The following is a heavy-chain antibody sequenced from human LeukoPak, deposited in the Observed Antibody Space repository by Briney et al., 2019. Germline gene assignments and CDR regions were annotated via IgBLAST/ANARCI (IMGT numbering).Heavy chain of an antibody. CDR2: IGSSGSSI. Sequence: GGSLRLSCADSGVTFSSHSMNWVRQAPGKGLEWVSSIGSSGSSIYYADSVKGRFTISRDNAKNSLFLQMNSLRVEDTAVYYCARESEEAFDYWGQGTLVTVSS. V-gene: IGHV3-21*01. CDR1: GVTFSSHS. D-gene: IGHD3-3*01. J-gene: IGHJ4*02. CDR3: ARESEEAFDY.